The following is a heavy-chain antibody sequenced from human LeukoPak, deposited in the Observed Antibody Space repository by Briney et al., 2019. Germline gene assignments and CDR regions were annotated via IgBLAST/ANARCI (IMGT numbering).Heavy chain of an antibody. CDR3: ERITMVRGVKPDAFDI. CDR2: INGSGGSK. J-gene: IGHJ3*02. D-gene: IGHD3-10*01. V-gene: IGHV3-23*01. CDR1: GFTFSSYA. Sequence: PGGSLRLSCAASGFTFSSYAMSWVRPAPGKGLAGVSAINGSGGSKYYGDSVKGRFTMSRDNFKNTLYLQMNSLRAEDTAVYYCERITMVRGVKPDAFDIWGQGTMVTVSS.